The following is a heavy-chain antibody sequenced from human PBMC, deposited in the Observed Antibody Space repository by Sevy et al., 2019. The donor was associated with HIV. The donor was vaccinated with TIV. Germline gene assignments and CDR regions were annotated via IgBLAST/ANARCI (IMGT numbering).Heavy chain of an antibody. CDR3: ANSKGDDFWSGYNNWFDP. J-gene: IGHJ5*02. V-gene: IGHV3-23*01. Sequence: GGSLRLSCAASGFTFSTYAMSWVRQAPGKGLEWDSAISGSGGNTYYADSVKGRFTISRDNSKNTVDLQMNSLRAEDTAVYYCANSKGDDFWSGYNNWFDPWGQGTLVTVSS. CDR2: ISGSGGNT. CDR1: GFTFSTYA. D-gene: IGHD3-3*01.